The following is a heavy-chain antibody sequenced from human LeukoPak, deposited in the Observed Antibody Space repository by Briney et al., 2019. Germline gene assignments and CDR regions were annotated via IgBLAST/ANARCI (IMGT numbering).Heavy chain of an antibody. V-gene: IGHV3-30*02. J-gene: IGHJ4*02. Sequence: GGSLRLSCAGSGFSFSSYGMHWVRQAPGKGLEWMAFIRSDGSNKYYADSVEGRFTISRDNSKNTLYLQMKTLKAEDTAVYYCARDLHPRLAGFFGYWGQGTLVTVSS. CDR2: IRSDGSNK. D-gene: IGHD3-3*02. CDR1: GFSFSSYG. CDR3: ARDLHPRLAGFFGY.